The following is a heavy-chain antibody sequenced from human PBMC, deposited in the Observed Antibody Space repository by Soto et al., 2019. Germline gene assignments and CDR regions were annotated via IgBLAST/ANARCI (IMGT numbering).Heavy chain of an antibody. Sequence: VQLVESGGGVVQPGRSLRLSCAASGFTFSDYAMHWVRQAPGKGLEWVAVVSHDGRNTHYADSVKGRFTISRDSSKNTVSLEMSSVRAEDTAVYYCAKGGREWLVTCDCTYWGQGALVTVSS. V-gene: IGHV3-30*18. J-gene: IGHJ4*02. CDR2: VSHDGRNT. CDR1: GFTFSDYA. D-gene: IGHD6-19*01. CDR3: AKGGREWLVTCDCTY.